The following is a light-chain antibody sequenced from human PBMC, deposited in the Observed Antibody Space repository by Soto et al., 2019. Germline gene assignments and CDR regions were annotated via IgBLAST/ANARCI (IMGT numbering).Light chain of an antibody. J-gene: IGLJ3*02. CDR1: GSALVNYNL. CDR2: EST. CDR3: CSCVSGSPFDVL. V-gene: IGLV2-23*01. Sequence: QSALTQPASVSGSPGQSITISCTETGSALVNYNLVSWYQQPPGQAPRLVIYESTKRPSGVSDRFSASKSGNTASLTISGLQAEDEADYYCCSCVSGSPFDVLFGGGTKVTVL.